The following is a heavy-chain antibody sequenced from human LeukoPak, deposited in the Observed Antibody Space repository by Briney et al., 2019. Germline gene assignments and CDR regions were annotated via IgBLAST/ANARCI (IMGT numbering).Heavy chain of an antibody. V-gene: IGHV3-7*01. CDR1: GFTFSDYW. CDR3: ARWRGSTSERSDY. CDR2: IKQDGSAK. J-gene: IGHJ4*02. D-gene: IGHD2-2*01. Sequence: PGGSLRLSCTASGFTFSDYWMTWVRQAPGKGLEWVANIKQDGSAKYYVDSVKGRLTISRDNAKNSLYLQMDSLRVEDTATYYCARWRGSTSERSDYWGQGTLVTVSS.